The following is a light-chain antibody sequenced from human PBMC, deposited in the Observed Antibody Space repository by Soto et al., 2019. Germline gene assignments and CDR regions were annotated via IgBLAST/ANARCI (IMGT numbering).Light chain of an antibody. J-gene: IGLJ2*01. Sequence: QSALTQPASVSGSTGLSITISCTGTSSDVGSYNLVSWYQQHPGKAPKLMIYEGSKRPSGVSNRFSGSKSGNTASLTISGLQAEDEADYYCCSYAGSSTFHVVFGGGTKLTV. V-gene: IGLV2-23*03. CDR1: SSDVGSYNL. CDR2: EGS. CDR3: CSYAGSSTFHVV.